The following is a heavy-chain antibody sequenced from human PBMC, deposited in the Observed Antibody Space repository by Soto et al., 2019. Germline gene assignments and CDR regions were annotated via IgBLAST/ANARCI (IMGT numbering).Heavy chain of an antibody. Sequence: SVTICVPSTVADGNIGSYGWIWIRKKTGKGVEWSGYMYYCGGTDGNPCLESRVTISVDTTKNQFSLDLSSVTAADTAVYSCASHPGYCSGSSCYGYYTLTVWGPGTTVTVSS. CDR3: ASHPGYCSGSSCYGYYTLTV. J-gene: IGHJ6*02. CDR1: DGNIGSYG. V-gene: IGHV4-59*08. CDR2: MYYCGGT. D-gene: IGHD2-2*01.